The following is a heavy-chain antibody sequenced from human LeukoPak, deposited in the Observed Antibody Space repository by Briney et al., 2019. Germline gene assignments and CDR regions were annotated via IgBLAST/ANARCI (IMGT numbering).Heavy chain of an antibody. CDR1: GGTFSSYA. CDR2: IIPIRGIA. Sequence: SVKVSCKACGGTFSSYAIRWVRQAPGQGREWMGRIIPIRGIANYAQKFQGRVTITADKFTSTAYMELSSLKCEDTGVYYCAGNVYWGQGTLVTVSS. V-gene: IGHV1-69*04. J-gene: IGHJ4*02. CDR3: AGNVY.